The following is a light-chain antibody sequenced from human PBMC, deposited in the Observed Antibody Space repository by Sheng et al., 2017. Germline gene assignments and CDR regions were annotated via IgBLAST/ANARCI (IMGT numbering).Light chain of an antibody. CDR3: QTWGTGIRV. CDR1: SGHSRYA. J-gene: IGLJ3*02. V-gene: IGLV4-69*01. Sequence: VVTQSPSASASLGASVKLTCTLSSGHSRYAIAWHQQQPGKGPLYLMKVNSDGSHTKGDGIPDRFSGSSSGAERYLTISSLQSEDEADYYCQTWGTGIRVFGGGTKLTVL. CDR2: VNSDGSH.